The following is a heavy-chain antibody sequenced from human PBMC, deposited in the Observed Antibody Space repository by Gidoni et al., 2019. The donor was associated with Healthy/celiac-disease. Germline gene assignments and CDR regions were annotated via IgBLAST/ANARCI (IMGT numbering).Heavy chain of an antibody. CDR1: GYTFTGYY. D-gene: IGHD3-22*01. J-gene: IGHJ3*02. CDR3: ARGDYYDSSGYLRVARIDAFDI. V-gene: IGHV1-2*04. CDR2: INPNSGGT. Sequence: QVQLVQSGAEVKKPGASVKVSCKASGYTFTGYYMHWVRQAPGQGLEWMGWINPNSGGTNYAQKFQGWVTMTRDTSISTAYMELSRLRSDDTAVYYCARGDYYDSSGYLRVARIDAFDIWGQGTMVTVSS.